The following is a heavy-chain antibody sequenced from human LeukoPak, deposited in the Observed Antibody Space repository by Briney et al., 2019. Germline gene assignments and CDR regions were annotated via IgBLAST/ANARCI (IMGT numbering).Heavy chain of an antibody. Sequence: SVKVSCKASGGTFSSYDLSWVRQAPGQGLEWMGGIIPILGTVNYAQKFQGRVTITADESTSTAYMELSSLRSEDTAVYYCARYDYYHYGMDVWGKGTTVTVSS. J-gene: IGHJ6*04. CDR2: IIPILGTV. CDR3: ARYDYYHYGMDV. V-gene: IGHV1-69*13. CDR1: GGTFSSYD.